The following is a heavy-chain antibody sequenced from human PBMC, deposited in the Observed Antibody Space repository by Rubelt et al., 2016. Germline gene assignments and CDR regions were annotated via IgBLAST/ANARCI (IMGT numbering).Heavy chain of an antibody. Sequence: GGGVVQPGGSLRLSCAASGFTFSSYAMSWVRQAPGKGLEWVSSISSSSSYIYYADSVKGRFTISRDNAKNSLYLQMNSLRAEDTAVYYCARDSRGFGTSRDGYFDLWGRGTLVTVSS. CDR3: ARDSRGFGTSRDGYFDL. J-gene: IGHJ2*01. V-gene: IGHV3-21*01. D-gene: IGHD2-2*01. CDR2: ISSSSSYI. CDR1: GFTFSSYA.